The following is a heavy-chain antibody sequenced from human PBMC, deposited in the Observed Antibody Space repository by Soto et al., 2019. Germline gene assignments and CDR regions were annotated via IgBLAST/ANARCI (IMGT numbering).Heavy chain of an antibody. J-gene: IGHJ4*02. CDR2: ISYHGRDE. CDR3: VKDHLMNTITTGGY. V-gene: IGHV3-30*18. CDR1: GFSLSNYG. Sequence: QVQLVESGGGVVQPGRSLRLSCAASGFSLSNYGMHWVRQAPGKGLEWVAVISYHGRDENYADSVKGRFTISRDSSKNTLYLHMSSLRPEDTAVYYCVKDHLMNTITTGGYWGLGTRVSVSS. D-gene: IGHD3-22*01.